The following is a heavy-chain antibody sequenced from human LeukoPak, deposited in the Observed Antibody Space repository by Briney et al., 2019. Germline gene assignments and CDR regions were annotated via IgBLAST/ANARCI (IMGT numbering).Heavy chain of an antibody. D-gene: IGHD2-2*01. CDR1: GYTFTSYG. CDR3: ARTNRYCSSTSCYLFNP. CDR2: ISAYNGNT. V-gene: IGHV1-18*01. J-gene: IGHJ5*02. Sequence: ASVKVSCKASGYTFTSYGISWVRQAPGQGLEWMGWISAYNGNTNYAQKLQGRVTMTTDTSTSTAYMELRSLRSDDTAVYYCARTNRYCSSTSCYLFNPWGQGTLVTVSS.